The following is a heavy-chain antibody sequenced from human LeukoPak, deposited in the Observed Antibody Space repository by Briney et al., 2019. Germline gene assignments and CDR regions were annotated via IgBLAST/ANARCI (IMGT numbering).Heavy chain of an antibody. CDR2: IIPIFGTA. CDR1: GGTFSSYA. Sequence: ASVKVSCKASGGTFSSYAVSWVQQAPGQGLEWMGGIIPIFGTANYAQKFQGRVTITADESTSTAYMELSSLRSEDTAVYYCAKIPRPYDFWSGYSYDYWGQGTLVTVSS. J-gene: IGHJ4*02. V-gene: IGHV1-69*13. CDR3: AKIPRPYDFWSGYSYDY. D-gene: IGHD3-3*01.